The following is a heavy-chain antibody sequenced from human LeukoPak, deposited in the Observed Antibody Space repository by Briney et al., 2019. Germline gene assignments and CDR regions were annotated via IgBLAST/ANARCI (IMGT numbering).Heavy chain of an antibody. CDR3: AREVAVAGTEVNYFDY. J-gene: IGHJ4*02. CDR1: GGSISSYY. D-gene: IGHD6-19*01. V-gene: IGHV4-59*12. CDR2: IYYSGST. Sequence: SETLSLTCTVSGGSISSYYWSWIRQPPGKGLEWIGYIYYSGSTNYNPSLKSRVTISVDTSKNQFSLKLSSVTAADTAVYYCAREVAVAGTEVNYFDYWGQGTLVTVSS.